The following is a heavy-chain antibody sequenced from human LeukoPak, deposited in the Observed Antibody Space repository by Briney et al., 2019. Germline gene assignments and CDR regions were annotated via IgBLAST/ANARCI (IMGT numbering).Heavy chain of an antibody. J-gene: IGHJ6*02. CDR3: ARSVYYGSGSYYNYYSYGMDV. CDR2: IYYSGST. Sequence: SETVSLTCTVSGGSISSYYWSWIRQPPGKGLEWIGYIYYSGSTNYNPSLKSRVTISVDTSKNQFSLKLSSVTAADTAVYYCARSVYYGSGSYYNYYSYGMDVWGQGTTVTVSS. D-gene: IGHD3-10*01. CDR1: GGSISSYY. V-gene: IGHV4-59*01.